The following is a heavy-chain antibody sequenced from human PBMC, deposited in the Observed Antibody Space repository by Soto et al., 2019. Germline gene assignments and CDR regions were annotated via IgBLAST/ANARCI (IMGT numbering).Heavy chain of an antibody. CDR3: ARNSGYDYDYGMDV. D-gene: IGHD5-12*01. J-gene: IGHJ6*02. V-gene: IGHV3-30-3*01. CDR2: ISYDGSNK. CDR1: GFTFSSYA. Sequence: QVPLVESGGGVVQPGRSLRLSCAASGFTFSSYAMHWVRQAPGKGLEWVAVISYDGSNKYYADSVKGRFTISRDNSKNPLYLQMNSLSAEDTAVYHCARNSGYDYDYGMDVWGQGTTVTVSS.